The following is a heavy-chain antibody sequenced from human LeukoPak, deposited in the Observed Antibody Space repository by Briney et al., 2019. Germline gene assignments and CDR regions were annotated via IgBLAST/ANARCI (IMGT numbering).Heavy chain of an antibody. CDR2: IGTAGDT. V-gene: IGHV3-13*01. CDR3: ARDFRRSSSSGVDY. J-gene: IGHJ4*02. Sequence: GGSLRLSCAASGFTFSSYDMHWVRQATGKGLEWVSAIGTAGDTCYPGSVKGRFTISRENAKNSLYLQMNSLRAGDTAVYYCARDFRRSSSSGVDYWGQGTLVTVSS. D-gene: IGHD6-6*01. CDR1: GFTFSSYD.